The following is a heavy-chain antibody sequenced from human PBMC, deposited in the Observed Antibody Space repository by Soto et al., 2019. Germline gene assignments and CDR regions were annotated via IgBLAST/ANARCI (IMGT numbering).Heavy chain of an antibody. CDR3: AREDRNWFDP. CDR2: IDAGNGNT. CDR1: GYTFTTYA. J-gene: IGHJ5*02. Sequence: QVQLVQSGAEVKKPGASVKVSCKASGYTFTTYAMHLVRQAPGQRLEWMGWIDAGNGNTKYSQKFQGRVTITRDTSASTVYMELSSLRSEDTAVYYCAREDRNWFDPWGQGTLVTVSS. V-gene: IGHV1-3*01. D-gene: IGHD2-15*01.